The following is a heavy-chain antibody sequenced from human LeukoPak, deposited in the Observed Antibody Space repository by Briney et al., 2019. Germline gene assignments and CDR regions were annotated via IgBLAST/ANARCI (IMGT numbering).Heavy chain of an antibody. Sequence: PGGSLRLSCAASGFTFSSYAMSWVRQAPRKGLEWVSVISGGGGSTYYADSVKGRFIISRDNSKSTLYLQMNSLRAEDTAIYYCAKARFGVLTRWDYWGQGTLVTVSS. V-gene: IGHV3-23*01. J-gene: IGHJ4*02. D-gene: IGHD3-3*01. CDR3: AKARFGVLTRWDY. CDR1: GFTFSSYA. CDR2: ISGGGGST.